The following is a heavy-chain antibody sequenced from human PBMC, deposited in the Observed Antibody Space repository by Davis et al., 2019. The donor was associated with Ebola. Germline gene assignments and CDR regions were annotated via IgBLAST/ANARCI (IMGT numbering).Heavy chain of an antibody. CDR2: ISAYNGNT. CDR3: ARSRADCSGGSCWDYYFDY. CDR1: GYTFTSYG. Sequence: ASVKVSCKASGYTFTSYGISWVRQAPGQGLEWMGWISAYNGNTNYAQKLQGRVTMTTDTSTSTAYMELRSLRSDDTAVYYCARSRADCSGGSCWDYYFDYWGQGTLVTVSS. D-gene: IGHD2-15*01. J-gene: IGHJ4*02. V-gene: IGHV1-18*04.